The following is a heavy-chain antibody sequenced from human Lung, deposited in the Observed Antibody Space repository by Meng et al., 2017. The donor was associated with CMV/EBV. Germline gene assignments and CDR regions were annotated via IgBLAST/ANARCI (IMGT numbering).Heavy chain of an antibody. D-gene: IGHD3-22*01. Sequence: SXXVSXXASGGTFSSYTISWVRQAPGQGLEWMGRIIPILGIANYAQKFQGRVTITADKSTSTAYMELSSLRSEDTAVYYCARDSSGDSSPGNYYYYGMDFXGQGXTVTVSS. V-gene: IGHV1-69*04. CDR2: IIPILGIA. CDR3: ARDSSGDSSPGNYYYYGMDF. J-gene: IGHJ6*02. CDR1: GGTFSSYT.